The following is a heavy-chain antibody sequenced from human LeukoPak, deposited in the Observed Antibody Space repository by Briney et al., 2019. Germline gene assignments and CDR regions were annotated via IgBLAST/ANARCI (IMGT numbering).Heavy chain of an antibody. CDR1: GYTFTSYG. V-gene: IGHV1-18*01. J-gene: IGHJ6*03. Sequence: GASVKVSCKASGYTFTSYGISWVRQAPGQGLEWMGWISAYNGNTNYAQKLQGRVTMTTDTSTSTAYMELRSLRSDDTAVYYCARAGIAAAAHDYYYYYMDVWGKGTTVTVFS. CDR3: ARAGIAAAAHDYYYYYMDV. D-gene: IGHD6-13*01. CDR2: ISAYNGNT.